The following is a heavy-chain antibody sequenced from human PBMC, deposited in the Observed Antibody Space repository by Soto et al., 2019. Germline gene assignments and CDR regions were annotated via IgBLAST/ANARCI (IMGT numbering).Heavy chain of an antibody. CDR3: ARELDGSAHWFDP. V-gene: IGHV4-31*03. Sequence: SEPLSLTCTVSGGSVSSGGYYWSWIRQHPGKGLEWLGYIYYSGSTYYNPSLKGRITISVDTSKNQFSLKLSSVTAADTAVYYCARELDGSAHWFDPWGQGTLVTVSS. J-gene: IGHJ5*02. CDR2: IYYSGST. CDR1: GGSVSSGGYY. D-gene: IGHD3-10*01.